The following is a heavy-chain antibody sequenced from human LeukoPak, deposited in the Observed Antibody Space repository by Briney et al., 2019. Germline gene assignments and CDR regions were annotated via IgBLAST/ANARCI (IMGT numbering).Heavy chain of an antibody. D-gene: IGHD5-18*01. V-gene: IGHV3-74*01. J-gene: IGHJ4*02. CDR3: ARGGGNSYAPVDY. CDR1: GFTFSTYW. CDR2: INSNGNTT. Sequence: PGGSLRLSCAASGFTFSTYWMHWARQVPGKGLVWVSRINSNGNTTPYADSVEGRFTISRDNAKNTLFLQMNSLRAEDTAVYYCARGGGNSYAPVDYWGQGTLVTVSS.